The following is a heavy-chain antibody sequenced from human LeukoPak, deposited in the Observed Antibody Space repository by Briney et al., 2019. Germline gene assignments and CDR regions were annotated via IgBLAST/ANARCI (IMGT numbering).Heavy chain of an antibody. CDR1: GFTFSSYS. CDR3: TRDGSYYDILTGYYNLYYYGMDV. CDR2: TSSSSNTI. V-gene: IGHV3-48*04. J-gene: IGHJ6*02. Sequence: AGGSLRLSCAASGFTFSSYSMNWVRQAPGKELEWVSYTSSSSNTIYYAGSVKGRFTISRDNAENSLYPQMNSLRAEDTAVYYCTRDGSYYDILTGYYNLYYYGMDVWGQGTTVTVSS. D-gene: IGHD3-9*01.